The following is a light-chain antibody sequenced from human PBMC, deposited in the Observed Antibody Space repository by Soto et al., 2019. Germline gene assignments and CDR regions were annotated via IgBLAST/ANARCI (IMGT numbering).Light chain of an antibody. V-gene: IGKV1-39*01. Sequence: DIQMTQSPSSLSASVGDRVTITCRASQSIAMHLNWYQQKPGRAPKFLIHAASSLQSGVPSRFSGSGSGTDFTLIINSLQPEDFATYYCQQSYSVPITFGQGTRLEIK. CDR1: QSIAMH. CDR2: AAS. J-gene: IGKJ5*01. CDR3: QQSYSVPIT.